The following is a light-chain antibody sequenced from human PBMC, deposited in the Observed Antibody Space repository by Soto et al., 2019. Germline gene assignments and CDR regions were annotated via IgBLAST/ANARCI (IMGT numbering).Light chain of an antibody. J-gene: IGLJ2*01. CDR3: AAWEDSLNAVV. CDR1: TSNLGGNT. Sequence: QSVLTQPPSVSGTPGHKVSISCSGSTSNLGGNTVNWYQQLPGTAPKLLIYTNNQRPSGVPDRFSGSKTGTSASPAISDLRSEDEADFYCAAWEDSLNAVVFGGGTKLTVL. CDR2: TNN. V-gene: IGLV1-44*01.